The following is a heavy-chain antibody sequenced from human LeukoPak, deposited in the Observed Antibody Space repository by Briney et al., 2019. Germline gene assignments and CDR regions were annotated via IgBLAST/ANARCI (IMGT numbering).Heavy chain of an antibody. V-gene: IGHV3-66*01. CDR2: IYSGGSS. J-gene: IGHJ4*02. D-gene: IGHD3-10*01. Sequence: GGSLRLSCAASGFTVSRNDMSWVRQAPGKGLEWVSVIYSGGSSFYADSGKGRFSISRDKSKNTIFLQMNSLRAEDMAVYYCARGGDPVYSDDWGQGTLVTVSS. CDR1: GFTVSRND. CDR3: ARGGDPVYSDD.